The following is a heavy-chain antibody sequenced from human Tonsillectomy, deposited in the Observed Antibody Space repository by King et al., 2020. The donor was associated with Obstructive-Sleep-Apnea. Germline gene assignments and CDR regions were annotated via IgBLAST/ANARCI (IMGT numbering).Heavy chain of an antibody. CDR3: AKDSFPIAVAGTYYFDY. CDR1: GFTFDDYA. CDR2: ISWNSGSI. Sequence: EVQLVESGGGLVQPGRSLRLSCAASGFTFDDYAMHWVRHAPGKGLEWVSGISWNSGSIGYADSVKGRFTISRDNAKNSLYLQMNSLRAEETALYYCAKDSFPIAVAGTYYFDYWGQGTLVTVSS. V-gene: IGHV3-9*01. J-gene: IGHJ4*02. D-gene: IGHD6-19*01.